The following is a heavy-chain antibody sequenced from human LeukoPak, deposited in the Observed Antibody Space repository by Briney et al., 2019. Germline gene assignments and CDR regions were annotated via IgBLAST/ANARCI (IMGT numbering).Heavy chain of an antibody. CDR3: ARKVGARYYYYMDV. J-gene: IGHJ6*03. CDR2: IYHSGST. D-gene: IGHD1-26*01. Sequence: SGTLSLTCTVSGGSISSGGYYWSWVRQPPGKGLEWIGCIYHSGSTYYNPSLKSRVTISVDRSKNQFSLKLSSVTAADTAVYYCARKVGARYYYYMDVWGKGTTVTVSS. V-gene: IGHV4-30-2*01. CDR1: GGSISSGGYY.